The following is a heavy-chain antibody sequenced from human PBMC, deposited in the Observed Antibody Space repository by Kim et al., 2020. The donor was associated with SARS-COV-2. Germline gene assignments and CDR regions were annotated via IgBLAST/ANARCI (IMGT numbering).Heavy chain of an antibody. V-gene: IGHV4-34*01. Sequence: SETLSLTCAVYGGSFSGYYWSWIRQPPGKGLEWIGEINHSGSTNYNPSLKSRVTISVDTSKNQFSLKLSSVTAADTAVYYCASVNFEHTTGQNIAAAALDYWGQGTLVTVSS. CDR1: GGSFSGYY. J-gene: IGHJ4*02. CDR3: ASVNFEHTTGQNIAAAALDY. CDR2: INHSGST. D-gene: IGHD6-13*01.